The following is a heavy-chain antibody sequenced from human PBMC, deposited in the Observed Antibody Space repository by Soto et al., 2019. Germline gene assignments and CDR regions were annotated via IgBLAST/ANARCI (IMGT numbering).Heavy chain of an antibody. V-gene: IGHV5-51*01. Sequence: GESLKISCKGSGYSFTSYWIGWVRQMPGKGLEWMGIIYPGDSDTRYSPSFQGHVTISADKSISTAYLQWSSLKASDTAMYYCARFIVVVVAARYYYYGMDVWGQGTTVTVSS. CDR2: IYPGDSDT. J-gene: IGHJ6*02. CDR3: ARFIVVVVAARYYYYGMDV. CDR1: GYSFTSYW. D-gene: IGHD2-15*01.